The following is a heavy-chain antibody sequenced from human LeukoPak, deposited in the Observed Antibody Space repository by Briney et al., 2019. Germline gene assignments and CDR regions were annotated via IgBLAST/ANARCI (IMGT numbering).Heavy chain of an antibody. D-gene: IGHD3-10*01. Sequence: GGSLRLSCAASGFTFSSYGMSWVRQAPGKGQEWVSAIGGRDGSTYYADSVKSRFTISRDNSKNTLYVQMNSLRAADTAVYYCAKGHYYGSGSLDYWGQGTLVTVS. V-gene: IGHV3-23*01. CDR2: IGGRDGST. J-gene: IGHJ4*02. CDR1: GFTFSSYG. CDR3: AKGHYYGSGSLDY.